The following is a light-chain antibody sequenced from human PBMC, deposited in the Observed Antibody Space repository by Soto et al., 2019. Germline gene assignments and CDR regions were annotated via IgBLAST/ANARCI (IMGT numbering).Light chain of an antibody. J-gene: IGLJ3*02. CDR1: SSDVGGYAH. Sequence: QSALTQPRSVSGSPGQSVTISCSGTSSDVGGYAHVSWYQQHPGKAPKLMICDVSKRPSGVPDRFSGSKSGSTASLTISGLQAEDEADYYCCSYAGSYTWMFGGGTKLTVL. CDR3: CSYAGSYTWM. CDR2: DVS. V-gene: IGLV2-11*01.